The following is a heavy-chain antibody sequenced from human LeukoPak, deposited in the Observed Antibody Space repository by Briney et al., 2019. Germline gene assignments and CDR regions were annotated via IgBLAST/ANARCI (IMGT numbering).Heavy chain of an antibody. CDR2: ISNDGSKE. CDR1: GFTFSSYG. J-gene: IGHJ4*02. D-gene: IGHD5-18*01. CDR3: AKAHNPWTQLWCSLDY. V-gene: IGHV3-30*18. Sequence: GRSLRLSCAASGFTFSSYGMHWVRQAPGKGLERVALISNDGSKEYYSDSVKGRFTISRDNSKNTLYLHMNSLRAEDTAVYYCAKAHNPWTQLWCSLDYWGQGTLVTVSS.